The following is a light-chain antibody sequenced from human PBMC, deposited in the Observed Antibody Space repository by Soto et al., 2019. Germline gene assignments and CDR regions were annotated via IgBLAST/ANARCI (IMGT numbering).Light chain of an antibody. CDR2: AAS. J-gene: IGKJ5*01. V-gene: IGKV1-39*01. CDR3: QQSYSSPIT. CDR1: QSINSY. Sequence: DIQMTQSPSSLSASVGDRVTITCRASQSINSYLNWYRQKPGKAPKLLIYAASSLQSGVPSRFSGRGSGSDFTLTICSLQPEDFATYYCQQSYSSPITSGQGTRLEIK.